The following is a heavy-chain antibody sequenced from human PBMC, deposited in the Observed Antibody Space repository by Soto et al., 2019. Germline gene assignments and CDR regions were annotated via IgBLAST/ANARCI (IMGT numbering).Heavy chain of an antibody. J-gene: IGHJ6*03. V-gene: IGHV3-23*01. CDR2: ISGSGGST. D-gene: IGHD3-10*01. Sequence: GGSLRLSCAASGFTFSSYAMSWVRQAPGKGLEWVSAISGSGGSTYYADSVKGRFTISRDNSKNTLYLQMNSLRAEDTAVYYCAKDGGVGELLYMYYYYYMDVWGKGTTVTVSS. CDR3: AKDGGVGELLYMYYYYYMDV. CDR1: GFTFSSYA.